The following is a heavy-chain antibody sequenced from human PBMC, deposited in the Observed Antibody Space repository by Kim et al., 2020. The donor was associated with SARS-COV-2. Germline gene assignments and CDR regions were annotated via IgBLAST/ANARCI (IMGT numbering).Heavy chain of an antibody. CDR1: GGSISSGGYY. J-gene: IGHJ4*02. V-gene: IGHV4-31*03. D-gene: IGHD1-1*01. CDR3: ARDSEVNDTPPC. CDR2: IYYSGST. Sequence: SETLSLTCTVSGGSISSGGYYWSWIRQHPGKGLEWIGYIYYSGSTYYNPSLKSRVTISVDTSKNQFSLKLSSVTAADTAVYYCARDSEVNDTPPCWGQGTLVTVSS.